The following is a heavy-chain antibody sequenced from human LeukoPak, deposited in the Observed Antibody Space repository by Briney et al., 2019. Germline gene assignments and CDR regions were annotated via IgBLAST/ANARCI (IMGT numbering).Heavy chain of an antibody. CDR1: GFTFSSHA. D-gene: IGHD6-13*01. Sequence: PGGSLRLSCAASGFTFSSHAMSWVRQAPGKGLERVSAISGSGGSTYYSDSVKGRFTISRDNSKNTLYPQMNSLRAEDTAVYYCAKDSGPSSWYSWGLDRVDAFDIWGQGTMVTVSS. V-gene: IGHV3-23*01. CDR3: AKDSGPSSWYSWGLDRVDAFDI. CDR2: ISGSGGST. J-gene: IGHJ3*02.